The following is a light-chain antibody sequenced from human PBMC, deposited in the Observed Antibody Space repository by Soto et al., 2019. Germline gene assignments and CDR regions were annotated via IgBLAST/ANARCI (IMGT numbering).Light chain of an antibody. Sequence: DIQMTQSPSSLSASVGDRVTITCRASQSISSYLNWYQQKPGKAPKLLIYAASSLKSGVPSRFSGSGSGTDFTLTISSLQPEDFATYYCQQSYCTLWTFGQGTKVEIK. V-gene: IGKV1-39*01. CDR1: QSISSY. J-gene: IGKJ1*01. CDR2: AAS. CDR3: QQSYCTLWT.